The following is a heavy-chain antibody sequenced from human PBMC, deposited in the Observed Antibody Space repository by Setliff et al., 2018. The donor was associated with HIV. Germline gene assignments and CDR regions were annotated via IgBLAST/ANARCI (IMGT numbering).Heavy chain of an antibody. V-gene: IGHV1-69*05. Sequence: SVKVSCKASGGTFSSYAISWVRQAPGQGLEWMGGIIPIFGTANYAQKFQGRVTITTDESTSTAYMELSSLRSEDTAVYYCARDRLNLHYYDSSGYYYGPDAFDIWGQGTMVTVSS. CDR2: IIPIFGTA. D-gene: IGHD3-22*01. CDR1: GGTFSSYA. J-gene: IGHJ3*02. CDR3: ARDRLNLHYYDSSGYYYGPDAFDI.